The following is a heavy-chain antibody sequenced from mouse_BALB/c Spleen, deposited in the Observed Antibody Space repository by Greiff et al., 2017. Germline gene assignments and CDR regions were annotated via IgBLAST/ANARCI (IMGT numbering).Heavy chain of an antibody. CDR1: GFNIKDTY. V-gene: IGHV14-3*02. D-gene: IGHD2-4*01. CDR3: ARMITEENYFDY. J-gene: IGHJ2*01. CDR2: IDPANGNT. Sequence: EVKLLESGAELVKPGASVKLSCTASGFNIKDTYMHWVKQRPEQGLEWIGRIDPANGNTKYDPKFQGKATITADTSSNTAYLQLSSLTSEDTAVYYCARMITEENYFDYWGQGTTLTVSS.